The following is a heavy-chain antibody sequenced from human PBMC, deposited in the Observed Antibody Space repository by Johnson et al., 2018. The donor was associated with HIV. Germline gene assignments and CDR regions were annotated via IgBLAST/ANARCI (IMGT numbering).Heavy chain of an antibody. J-gene: IGHJ3*02. V-gene: IGHV3-48*04. CDR1: GFTFSSYA. Sequence: VQLVESGGGLVQPGGSLRLSCAASGFTFSSYAMSWIRQAPGQGLEWVSYISGSGSTIYYADSVKGRFTISRDNAKNSLYLQMNSLRAEDTALYYCARALCSTSCYDAFDIWGQGTMVTVSS. CDR2: ISGSGSTI. D-gene: IGHD2-2*01. CDR3: ARALCSTSCYDAFDI.